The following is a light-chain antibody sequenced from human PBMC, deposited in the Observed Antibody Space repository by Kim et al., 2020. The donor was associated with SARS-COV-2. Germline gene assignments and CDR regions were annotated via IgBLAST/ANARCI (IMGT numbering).Light chain of an antibody. V-gene: IGLV2-14*03. J-gene: IGLJ7*01. CDR1: SSDIGAYNY. CDR2: DVS. Sequence: QSALTQPASVSGSPGQSITISCTGTSSDIGAYNYVCWYQQHPGKAPKLMIYDVSSRPHGISNRISGSQSGNTASLIISGLQAEDEAHYYCGSYTTNNSVVFGGGTQVTVL. CDR3: GSYTTNNSVV.